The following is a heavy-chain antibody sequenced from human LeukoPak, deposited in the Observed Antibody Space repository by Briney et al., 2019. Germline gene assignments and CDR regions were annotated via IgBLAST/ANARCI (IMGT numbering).Heavy chain of an antibody. CDR1: GFTFTSYA. CDR3: AKVRASSESPSY. CDR2: ITGSGGST. V-gene: IGHV3-23*01. J-gene: IGHJ4*02. Sequence: GGSLRLSCAASGFTFTSYATSWVRQAPGKGLEWVSAITGSGGSTYYADSVKGRFTISRDNSKNTLYLQMNSLRAEDTAVYYCAKVRASSESPSYWGQGTLVTVSS. D-gene: IGHD3-10*01.